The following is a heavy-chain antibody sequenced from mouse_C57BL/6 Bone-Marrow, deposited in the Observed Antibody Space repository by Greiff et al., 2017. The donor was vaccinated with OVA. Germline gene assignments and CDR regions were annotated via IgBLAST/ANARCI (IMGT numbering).Heavy chain of an antibody. Sequence: EVKLQQSGPELVKPGASVKISCKASGYTFTDYYMNWVKQSHGKSLEWIGDINPNNGGTSYNQKFKGKATLTVDKSSSTAYMELRSLTSEDSAVYYCARDWDAYWGQGTTLTVSS. D-gene: IGHD4-1*01. CDR2: INPNNGGT. V-gene: IGHV1-26*01. CDR1: GYTFTDYY. CDR3: ARDWDAY. J-gene: IGHJ2*01.